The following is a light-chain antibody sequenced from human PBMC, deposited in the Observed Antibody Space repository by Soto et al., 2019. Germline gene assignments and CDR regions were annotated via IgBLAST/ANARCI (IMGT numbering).Light chain of an antibody. CDR1: SSDVGTYNY. CDR2: DVS. J-gene: IGLJ2*01. V-gene: IGLV2-14*01. CDR3: SSYTSSSTVV. Sequence: QSVLTQPASVSGSPGQSITISCTGTSSDVGTYNYVSWYQQHPGKAPKLMIYDVSRRPSGVSNRFSGSKFGNTASLTISGLQAEDDADYYCSSYTSSSTVVFGGGTKLTVL.